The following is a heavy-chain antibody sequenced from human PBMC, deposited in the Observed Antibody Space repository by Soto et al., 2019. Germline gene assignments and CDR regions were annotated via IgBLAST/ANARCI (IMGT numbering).Heavy chain of an antibody. J-gene: IGHJ4*02. CDR1: GFTFSSYG. D-gene: IGHD1-1*01. CDR2: IWYDGSNK. CDR3: ASSLIQQADY. V-gene: IGHV3-33*01. Sequence: QVQLVESGGGVVQPGRSLRLSCAASGFTFSSYGMHWVRQAPGKGLEWVAVIWYDGSNKYYADSVKGRFTISRDNSKNTPYLQMNSLRAEDTAVYYCASSLIQQADYWGQGTLVTVSS.